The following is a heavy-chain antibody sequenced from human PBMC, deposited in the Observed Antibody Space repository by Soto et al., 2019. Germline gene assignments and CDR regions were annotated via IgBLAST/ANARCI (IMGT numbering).Heavy chain of an antibody. Sequence: GGSLRLSCVASGITVSSNYMNWVRQAPGKGLEWASVIYSGDSTSYADSVKGRFTISRDKSKNTLYLQMNSLRAEDTAVYYCTRDMGTDTPFDPWGQGTLVTVSS. CDR2: IYSGDST. CDR3: TRDMGTDTPFDP. CDR1: GITVSSNY. J-gene: IGHJ5*02. D-gene: IGHD1-7*01. V-gene: IGHV3-66*01.